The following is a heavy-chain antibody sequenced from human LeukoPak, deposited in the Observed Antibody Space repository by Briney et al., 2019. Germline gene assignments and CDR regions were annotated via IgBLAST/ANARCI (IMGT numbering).Heavy chain of an antibody. Sequence: TPSETLSLTCTVSGGSISSYYWSWIRQPAGKGLEWIGRIYTSGSTNYNPSLKSRVTMSVDTSKNQFSLKLSSVTAADTAVYYCASSDCRASGCQIFGSEPFDFWGPGTLVTVSS. V-gene: IGHV4-4*07. D-gene: IGHD3-3*01. CDR3: ASSDCRASGCQIFGSEPFDF. J-gene: IGHJ1*01. CDR2: IYTSGST. CDR1: GGSISSYY.